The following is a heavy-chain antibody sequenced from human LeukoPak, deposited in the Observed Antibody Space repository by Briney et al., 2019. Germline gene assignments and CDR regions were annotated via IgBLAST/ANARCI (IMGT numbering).Heavy chain of an antibody. Sequence: GGSLRLSCAASGFTFSSYAMSWVRQAPGKGLEWVSAVSGSGGSTFYADSVKGRFTISRDNSKNTLYLQMNSLRAEDTAVYYCAKDSKGSSPPWYFDYWGQGTLVTVSS. CDR3: AKDSKGSSPPWYFDY. D-gene: IGHD6-13*01. J-gene: IGHJ4*02. CDR1: GFTFSSYA. CDR2: VSGSGGST. V-gene: IGHV3-23*01.